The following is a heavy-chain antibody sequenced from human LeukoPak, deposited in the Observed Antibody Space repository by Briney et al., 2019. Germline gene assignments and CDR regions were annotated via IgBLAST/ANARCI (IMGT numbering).Heavy chain of an antibody. D-gene: IGHD4-11*01. CDR3: ARATVTTSLDY. Sequence: ASVKVSCKASGYTFSGNHMHWVRQAPGQGLEWMGWINPNSDGTNYAQKFQGRVTMTRDTSISTAYMELSGLRSDDTAVYYCARATVTTSLDYWGQGTLVTVSS. J-gene: IGHJ4*02. CDR1: GYTFSGNH. V-gene: IGHV1-2*02. CDR2: INPNSDGT.